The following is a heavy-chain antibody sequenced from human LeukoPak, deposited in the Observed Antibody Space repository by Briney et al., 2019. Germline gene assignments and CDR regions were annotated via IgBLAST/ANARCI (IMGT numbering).Heavy chain of an antibody. CDR3: ARLGLGLRLRVPF. V-gene: IGHV4-39*01. D-gene: IGHD5-12*01. J-gene: IGHJ4*02. Sequence: SETLSLTCTVSGGSISINSYYWRWSRQPPGTVLERIESIYYSGSTYYNPSLKSRVTISVDTSKNQFSLKLSSVTAGDTAVYYCARLGLGLRLRVPFWGQGTLVSVSS. CDR2: IYYSGST. CDR1: GGSISINSYY.